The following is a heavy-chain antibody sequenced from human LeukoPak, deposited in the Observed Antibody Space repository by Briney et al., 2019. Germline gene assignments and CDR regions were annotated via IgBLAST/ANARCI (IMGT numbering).Heavy chain of an antibody. V-gene: IGHV3-48*03. D-gene: IGHD2-8*02. Sequence: PGGSLRLACAASGFTFSRYEMSWVRQAPGKGLEWVSYISSSGGTMYYADSVKGRLTISRDNAKNSLYLQMNSLRAEDTAVYYCARVGSLVRYFDYWGQGTLVTVSS. CDR2: ISSSGGTM. CDR3: ARVGSLVRYFDY. CDR1: GFTFSRYE. J-gene: IGHJ4*02.